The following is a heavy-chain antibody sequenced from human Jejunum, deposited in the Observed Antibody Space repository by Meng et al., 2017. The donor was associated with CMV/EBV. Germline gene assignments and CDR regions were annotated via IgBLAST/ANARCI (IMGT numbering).Heavy chain of an antibody. J-gene: IGHJ6*02. Sequence: YWMDWVRQAPGKGLVWVSLINSAGSNTSYADSVKGRFTISRDNAKNTLYLQMSSLRAEDTAVYYCARATYDYGSGTNYYYYGVDVWGQGTTVTVSS. CDR2: INSAGSNT. D-gene: IGHD3-10*01. V-gene: IGHV3-74*01. CDR1: YW. CDR3: ARATYDYGSGTNYYYYGVDV.